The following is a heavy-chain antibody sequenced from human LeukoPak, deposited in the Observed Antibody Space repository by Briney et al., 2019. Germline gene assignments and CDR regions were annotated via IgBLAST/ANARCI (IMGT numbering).Heavy chain of an antibody. CDR3: TRMTRGHDY. Sequence: SETLSLTCAVSGVSFDDHYWSWVRQTPGKGLDWIGEINHSGYTNDNPSLKSRVTLSIDTSRKQFSLNLRSVTVADAGIYYCTRMTRGHDYWGQGTQVTVSS. V-gene: IGHV4-34*01. J-gene: IGHJ4*02. D-gene: IGHD4-11*01. CDR2: INHSGYT. CDR1: GVSFDDHY.